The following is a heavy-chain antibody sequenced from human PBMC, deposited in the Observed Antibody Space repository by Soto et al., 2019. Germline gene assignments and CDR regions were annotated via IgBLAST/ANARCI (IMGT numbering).Heavy chain of an antibody. J-gene: IGHJ3*02. CDR3: ARAYSVALDI. V-gene: IGHV3-11*01. CDR1: GFTFRDYY. D-gene: IGHD2-15*01. CDR2: ISSSGTGI. Sequence: QVQLVESGGGLVKPGGSLRLSCAASGFTFRDYYMTWIRQAPGKGLQWVSYISSSGTGIYYEDSVKGRFTISRDNAKNSLYLKMGALRAGERAVFYCARAYSVALDIWGQGTMVTVS.